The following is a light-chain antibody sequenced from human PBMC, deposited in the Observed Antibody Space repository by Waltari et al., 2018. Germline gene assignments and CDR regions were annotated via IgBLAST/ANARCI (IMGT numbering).Light chain of an antibody. Sequence: QSALTQPASVSGSPGQSITISCTGTSSDVGGYNYVSWYQQHPGKAPKRMIYGVSNRPAGVSNRCSGSKSGNTASRTISGLQAEDEADYYCSSYTSSSLGVFGTGTKVTV. CDR3: SSYTSSSLGV. J-gene: IGLJ1*01. V-gene: IGLV2-14*01. CDR1: SSDVGGYNY. CDR2: GVS.